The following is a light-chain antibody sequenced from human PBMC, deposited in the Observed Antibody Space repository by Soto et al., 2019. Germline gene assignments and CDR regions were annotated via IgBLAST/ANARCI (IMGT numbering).Light chain of an antibody. CDR3: QHYDASPPRYT. Sequence: EIVLTQSPGTLSLSPGERATLSCRASQSVSSRYLAWYQHKAGQGPRLLIYDASSRATGIPDRFSGSGSGTDFTLTISRLEPEDFPVYYCQHYDASPPRYTFGQGTKLDIK. J-gene: IGKJ2*01. CDR1: QSVSSRY. V-gene: IGKV3-20*01. CDR2: DAS.